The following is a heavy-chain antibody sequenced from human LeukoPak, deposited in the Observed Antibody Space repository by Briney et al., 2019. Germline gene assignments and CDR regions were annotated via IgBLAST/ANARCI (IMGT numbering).Heavy chain of an antibody. CDR1: GFTFSDYY. CDR2: ISGSGGSI. J-gene: IGHJ4*02. D-gene: IGHD6-13*01. V-gene: IGHV3-11*01. Sequence: PGGSLRLSCAASGFTFSDYYMSWIRQAPGKGPEWVSYISGSGGSISYADSVKGRFTISRDNAKNSLYLQMNSLRAEDTAIYYCARAPYSSTWCYFDYWGQGTLVTVSS. CDR3: ARAPYSSTWCYFDY.